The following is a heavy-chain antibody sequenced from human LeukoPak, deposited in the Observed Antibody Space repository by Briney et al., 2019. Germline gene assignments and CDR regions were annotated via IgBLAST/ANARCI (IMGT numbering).Heavy chain of an antibody. CDR1: GCTFTGYY. CDR2: ISPNRGGT. CDR3: ARDVLVGGSHKFDY. Sequence: ASVKVSCKASGCTFTGYYVHWVGQAPAQGLEWMGWISPNRGGTNYAPKSQGRVTMASDTSINTAYMELSRLTSDDTAVYYCARDVLVGGSHKFDYWGQGTLVTVSS. D-gene: IGHD3-10*01. J-gene: IGHJ4*02. V-gene: IGHV1-2*02.